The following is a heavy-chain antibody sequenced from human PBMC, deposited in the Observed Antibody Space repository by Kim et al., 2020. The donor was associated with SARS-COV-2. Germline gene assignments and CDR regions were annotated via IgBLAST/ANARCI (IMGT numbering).Heavy chain of an antibody. Sequence: GGSLRLSCADSGFTFKNFGMSWVRQPPGKGLEWVALVSRDGSAEHYLDSVKGRFTVSRDNSKNTLYLQMNSLRADDTAVYYCATQGDGSLDKWGLGTLVTVAS. V-gene: IGHV3-30*03. CDR2: VSRDGSAE. CDR3: ATQGDGSLDK. J-gene: IGHJ4*02. D-gene: IGHD1-26*01. CDR1: GFTFKNFG.